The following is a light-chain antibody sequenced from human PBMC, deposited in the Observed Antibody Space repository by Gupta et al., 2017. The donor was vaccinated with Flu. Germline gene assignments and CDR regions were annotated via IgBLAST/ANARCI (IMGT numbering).Light chain of an antibody. CDR3: KQYVHTPRT. J-gene: IGKJ1*01. Sequence: VTPCVPAGISGRSCQRAIQSNRSYDLGWYLQKPGQSPRFLIYVGSNRASGVPDRFSGSGSGTDFTLKISRLEAEDVGVYFCKQYVHTPRTFGQGTKVEVK. CDR1: QRAIQSNRSYD. V-gene: IGKV2-28*01. CDR2: VGS.